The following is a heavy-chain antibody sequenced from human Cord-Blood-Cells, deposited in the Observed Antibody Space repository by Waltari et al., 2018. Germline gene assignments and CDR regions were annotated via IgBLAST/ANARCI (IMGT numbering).Heavy chain of an antibody. CDR1: GGSVSSGSYY. V-gene: IGHV4-61*01. CDR2: IYYSGST. D-gene: IGHD7-27*01. J-gene: IGHJ4*02. CDR3: ARIIRLGTFDY. Sequence: QVQLQESAPGLVKPAETLSLTCTASGGSVSSGSYYCRWTRQPPGKGLEWIGYIYYSGSTNYNPSLKSRVTISVDTSKNQFSLKLSSVTAADTAVYYCARIIRLGTFDYWGQGTLVTVSS.